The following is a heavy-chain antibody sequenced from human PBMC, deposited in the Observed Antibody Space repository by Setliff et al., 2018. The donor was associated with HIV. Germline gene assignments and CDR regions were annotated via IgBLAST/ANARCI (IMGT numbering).Heavy chain of an antibody. V-gene: IGHV3-23*01. Sequence: PGGSLRLSCAASGFTFSSYAMSWVRQAPGKGLEWVSAISGSGGSTYYADSVKGRFTISRDNAKNSLYLQMNSLRAEDTAVYYCARDTVDLYAFDIWGQGTMVTVSS. CDR3: ARDTVDLYAFDI. CDR2: ISGSGGST. D-gene: IGHD4-17*01. J-gene: IGHJ3*02. CDR1: GFTFSSYA.